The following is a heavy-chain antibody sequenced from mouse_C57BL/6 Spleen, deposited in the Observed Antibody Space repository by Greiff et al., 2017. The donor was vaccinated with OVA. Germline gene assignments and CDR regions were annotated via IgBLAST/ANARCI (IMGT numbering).Heavy chain of an antibody. Sequence: VQLKQPGAELVRPGTSVKLSCKASGYTFTSYWMHWVKQRPGQGLEWIGVIDPSDSYTNYNQKFKGKATLTVDTSSSTAYMQLSSLTSEDSAVYYCARLNYGSSVDAMDYWGQGTSVTVSS. D-gene: IGHD1-1*01. V-gene: IGHV1-59*01. J-gene: IGHJ4*01. CDR2: IDPSDSYT. CDR1: GYTFTSYW. CDR3: ARLNYGSSVDAMDY.